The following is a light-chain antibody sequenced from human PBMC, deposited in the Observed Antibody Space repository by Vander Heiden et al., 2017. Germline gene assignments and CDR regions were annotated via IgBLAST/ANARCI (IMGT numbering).Light chain of an antibody. V-gene: IGKV3-11*01. Sequence: EIVLTQSPATLSLSPGERATPSCRAIQRCSSYLAWYQQKPGQAPRLLIYDASNRATCIPARFSGSGSGTDFTLTISSLEPEDFAVYYCQQRSNWLWTFGQGTKVEIK. J-gene: IGKJ1*01. CDR2: DAS. CDR1: QRCSSY. CDR3: QQRSNWLWT.